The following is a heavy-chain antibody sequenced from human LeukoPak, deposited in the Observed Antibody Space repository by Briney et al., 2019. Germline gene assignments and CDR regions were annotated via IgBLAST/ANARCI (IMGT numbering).Heavy chain of an antibody. Sequence: PGGSLRLSCAASGLTFSTYWMHWVRQAPGKGLVWVSRISGDGSTTSYADSVKGRFTISRDNAKNTVYLQVNSLRAEDTAVYYCASPYNWNMAFDIGGQGTMVTVSS. V-gene: IGHV3-74*01. CDR3: ASPYNWNMAFDI. D-gene: IGHD1/OR15-1a*01. J-gene: IGHJ3*02. CDR2: ISGDGSTT. CDR1: GLTFSTYW.